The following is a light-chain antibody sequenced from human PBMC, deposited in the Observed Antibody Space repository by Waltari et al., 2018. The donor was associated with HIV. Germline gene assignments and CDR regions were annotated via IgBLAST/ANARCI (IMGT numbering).Light chain of an antibody. Sequence: QSALTQPASVSGSPGPSITISCPGTSSDVGGYKYVSWYQPHPGKAPRLMIYEVSNRPSGVSSRSSGSKSGDTASLTISGLQAEDEAAYYCSSYTSSNTLRFGGGTKLTVL. CDR1: SSDVGGYKY. J-gene: IGLJ2*01. CDR2: EVS. V-gene: IGLV2-14*01. CDR3: SSYTSSNTLR.